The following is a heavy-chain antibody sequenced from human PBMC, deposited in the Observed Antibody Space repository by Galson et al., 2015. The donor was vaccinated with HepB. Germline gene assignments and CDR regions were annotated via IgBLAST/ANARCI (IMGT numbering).Heavy chain of an antibody. Sequence: SVKVSCKASGYTFSRFSISWVRQAPGQGLEWMGWISAFKGNTDYAQKFQGRVTMTTDTSTSTAYMELRSLRSDDTAVYYCARGALVVVVGATQNNWFDPWGQGTLVTVSS. CDR1: GYTFSRFS. CDR2: ISAFKGNT. D-gene: IGHD2-15*01. V-gene: IGHV1-18*01. CDR3: ARGALVVVVGATQNNWFDP. J-gene: IGHJ5*02.